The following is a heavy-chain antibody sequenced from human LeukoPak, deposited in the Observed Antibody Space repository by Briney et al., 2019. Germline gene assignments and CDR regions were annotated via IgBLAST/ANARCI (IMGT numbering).Heavy chain of an antibody. CDR3: ARWRRGRFLEWSTQAYFDY. D-gene: IGHD3-3*01. Sequence: ASVKVSCKASGGTFSSYAISWVRQAPGRGLEWMGWINAGNGNTKYSQKFQGRVTITRDTSTSTAYMELRSLRSDDTAVYYCARWRRGRFLEWSTQAYFDYWGQGTLVTVSS. J-gene: IGHJ4*02. CDR2: INAGNGNT. CDR1: GGTFSSYA. V-gene: IGHV1-18*01.